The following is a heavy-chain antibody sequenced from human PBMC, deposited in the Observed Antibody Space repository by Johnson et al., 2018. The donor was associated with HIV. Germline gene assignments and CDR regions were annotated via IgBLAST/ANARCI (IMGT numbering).Heavy chain of an antibody. CDR3: ARVRGGSENAFDI. D-gene: IGHD3-16*01. CDR2: IGISGNT. Sequence: VQLVESGGGLVQPGGSLRLSCAASEFTFSAHDMHWVRQTAGKGLEWVSGIGISGNTNYPGSVKGRFTISRENVKNTMSLQMNSPRVEDTAVYYCARVRGGSENAFDIWGQGTMVTVSS. J-gene: IGHJ3*02. CDR1: EFTFSAHD. V-gene: IGHV3-13*01.